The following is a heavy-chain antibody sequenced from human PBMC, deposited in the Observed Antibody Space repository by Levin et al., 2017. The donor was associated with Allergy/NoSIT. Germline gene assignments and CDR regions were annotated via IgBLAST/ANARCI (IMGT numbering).Heavy chain of an antibody. Sequence: SQTLSLTCTVAGGSVNTFYWSWLRQSPGKGLEWLAHIYFNGNTNYNPSLRSRVTISLGTSVNQVSLTSTSVTTADTAVYHCERHNKNHSFYGMDVWGQGTAVSVSS. CDR2: IYFNGNT. J-gene: IGHJ6*02. V-gene: IGHV4-59*02. D-gene: IGHD1-14*01. CDR1: GGSVNTFY. CDR3: ERHNKNHSFYGMDV.